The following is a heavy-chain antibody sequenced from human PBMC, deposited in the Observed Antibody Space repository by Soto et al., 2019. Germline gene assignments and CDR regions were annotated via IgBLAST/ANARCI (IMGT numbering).Heavy chain of an antibody. CDR2: IYYSGST. CDR1: GGSISSGGYY. J-gene: IGHJ6*02. Sequence: SETLSLTCTVSGGSISSGGYYWSWIRQHPGKGLEWIGYIYYSGSTYYNPSLKSRVTISVDTSKNQFSLKLSSVTAADTAVYYCARDGARPSSSWYRWDYCYYGMDVWGQGTTVTVS. V-gene: IGHV4-31*03. D-gene: IGHD6-13*01. CDR3: ARDGARPSSSWYRWDYCYYGMDV.